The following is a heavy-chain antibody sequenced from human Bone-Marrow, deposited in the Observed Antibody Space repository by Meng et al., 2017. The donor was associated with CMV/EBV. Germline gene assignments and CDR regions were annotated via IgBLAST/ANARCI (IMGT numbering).Heavy chain of an antibody. CDR2: INPNSGGT. CDR1: GYTFTGYY. V-gene: IGHV1-2*02. Sequence: ASVMVSCKASGYTFTGYYMHWVRQAPGQGLEWMGWINPNSGGTNYAQKFQGRVTMTRDTSISTAYMELSRLRSDDTAMYHCARGFYSGYDYLDAFDIWGQATMVTFSS. D-gene: IGHD5-12*01. CDR3: ARGFYSGYDYLDAFDI. J-gene: IGHJ3*02.